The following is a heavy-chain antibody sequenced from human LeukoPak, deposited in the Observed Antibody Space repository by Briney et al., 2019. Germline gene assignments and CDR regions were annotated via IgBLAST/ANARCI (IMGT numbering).Heavy chain of an antibody. CDR3: ARGHTAAADAEIDN. D-gene: IGHD6-13*01. V-gene: IGHV1-46*01. CDR2: INPSGGST. J-gene: IGHJ4*02. CDR1: GYIFISDY. Sequence: ASVRVSCKASGYIFISDYMHWVRQAPGQGREWMGIINPSGGSTSYAQRFQGRVTMTRDTSPSTVDMELSSLRSEDTAVYYCARGHTAAADAEIDNWGQGTLVPVSS.